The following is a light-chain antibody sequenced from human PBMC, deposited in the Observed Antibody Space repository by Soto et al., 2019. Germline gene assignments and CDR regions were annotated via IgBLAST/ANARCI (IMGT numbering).Light chain of an antibody. V-gene: IGLV2-14*01. J-gene: IGLJ1*01. CDR1: SSDVGGYDY. CDR3: SSYSISTAYL. CDR2: EVS. Sequence: QSVLTQPASVPGPPGQSITISCTGTSSDVGGYDYVSWYQLHPGKAPKLMVFEVSNRPSGVSYRFSGSKSGNTASLTISGLQAEDEADYFCSSYSISTAYLFGTGTKVTVL.